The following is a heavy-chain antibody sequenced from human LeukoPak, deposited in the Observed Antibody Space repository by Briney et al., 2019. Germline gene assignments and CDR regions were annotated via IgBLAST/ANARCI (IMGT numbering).Heavy chain of an antibody. D-gene: IGHD2-21*01. CDR1: GFTLSRYW. J-gene: IGHJ4*02. CDR2: IKQDGSEK. Sequence: GGSLRLSCAASGFTLSRYWMSWVRQAPGKGLEWVANIKQDGSEKYYVDSVKGRFTISRDNAKNSLYLQMNSLRAEDTAVYYCARDGLFHPDYWGQGTLVTVSS. CDR3: ARDGLFHPDY. V-gene: IGHV3-7*01.